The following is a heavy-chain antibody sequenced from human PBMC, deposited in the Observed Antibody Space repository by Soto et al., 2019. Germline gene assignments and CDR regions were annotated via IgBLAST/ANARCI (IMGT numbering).Heavy chain of an antibody. CDR2: IYYSGST. V-gene: IGHV4-59*01. Sequence: SETLSLTCTVSGGSISSYYWSWIRQPPGKGLEWIGYIYYSGSTNYNPSLKSRVTISVDTSKNQFSLKLSSVTAADTAVYYCASLDYADYWGQGTLVTVSS. CDR3: ASLDYADY. CDR1: GGSISSYY. J-gene: IGHJ4*02.